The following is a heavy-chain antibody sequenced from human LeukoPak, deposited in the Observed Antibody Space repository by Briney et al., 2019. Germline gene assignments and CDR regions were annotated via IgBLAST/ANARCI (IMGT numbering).Heavy chain of an antibody. CDR3: AREGLYSSSWSAFDI. CDR2: VSSSSSYI. V-gene: IGHV3-21*01. D-gene: IGHD6-13*01. CDR1: GFTFSSYS. J-gene: IGHJ3*02. Sequence: GGSLRLSCAASGFTFSSYSMNWVRQAPGKGLERVSSVSSSSSYIYYADSVKGRFTISRDNAKNSLYLQMNSLRAEDTAVYYCAREGLYSSSWSAFDIWGQGTMVTVSS.